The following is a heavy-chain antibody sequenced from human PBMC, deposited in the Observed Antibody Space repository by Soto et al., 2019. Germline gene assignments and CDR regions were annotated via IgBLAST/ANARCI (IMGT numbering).Heavy chain of an antibody. D-gene: IGHD4-17*01. CDR2: INPNSGGT. CDR3: ARECWDYGDNYYYYYMDV. V-gene: IGHV1-2*04. CDR1: GYTFTGYY. J-gene: IGHJ6*03. Sequence: QVQLVQSGAEVKKPGASVKVSCKASGYTFTGYYMHWVRQAPGQGLEWMGWINPNSGGTNYAQKFQGWVTMTRDTSSSTAYMELSRLRSDDTAVYYCARECWDYGDNYYYYYMDVWGKGTTVTVSS.